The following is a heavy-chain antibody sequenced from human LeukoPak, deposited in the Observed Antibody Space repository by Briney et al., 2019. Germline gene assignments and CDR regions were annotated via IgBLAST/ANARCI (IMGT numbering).Heavy chain of an antibody. V-gene: IGHV1-69*06. Sequence: ASVKASCKASGGTFSSYAISWVRQAPGQGLEWMGGIIPIFGTANYAQKFQGRVTITADKSTSTAYMELSSLRSEDTAVYYCARSRADYDILTGYPYYFDYWGQGTLVTVSS. J-gene: IGHJ4*02. CDR2: IIPIFGTA. CDR1: GGTFSSYA. CDR3: ARSRADYDILTGYPYYFDY. D-gene: IGHD3-9*01.